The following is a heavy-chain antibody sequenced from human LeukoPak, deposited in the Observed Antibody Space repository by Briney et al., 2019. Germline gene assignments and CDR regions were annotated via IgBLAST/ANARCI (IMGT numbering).Heavy chain of an antibody. CDR3: ARDGYYYDSSGALDY. CDR1: GGIFNSYT. Sequence: SVKVSCKASGGIFNSYTISWVRQAPGQGLEWMGRIIPILGIANYAQKFQGRVTITADKSTSTAYMELSSLRSEDTAVYYCARDGYYYDSSGALDYWGQGTLVTVSS. D-gene: IGHD3-22*01. J-gene: IGHJ4*02. V-gene: IGHV1-69*04. CDR2: IIPILGIA.